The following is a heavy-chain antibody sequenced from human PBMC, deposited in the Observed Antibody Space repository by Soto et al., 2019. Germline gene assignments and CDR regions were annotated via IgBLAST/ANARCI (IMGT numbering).Heavy chain of an antibody. CDR1: GGSISSYY. D-gene: IGHD2-15*01. CDR3: ARAVEVVVAASKNYYYYCMDV. CDR2: IYYSGST. Sequence: QVQLQESGPGLVKPSETLSLTCTVSGGSISSYYWSWIRQPPGKGLEWIGYIYYSGSTNYNPSLKSRVTISVDTSKNQFSLKLSSVTAADTAVYYCARAVEVVVAASKNYYYYCMDVWGKGTTVTVSS. J-gene: IGHJ6*03. V-gene: IGHV4-59*01.